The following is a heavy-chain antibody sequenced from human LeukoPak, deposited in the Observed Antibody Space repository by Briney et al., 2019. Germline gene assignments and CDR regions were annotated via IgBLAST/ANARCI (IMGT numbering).Heavy chain of an antibody. CDR2: IYPGDSAT. CDR1: GYSFTNYL. J-gene: IGHJ6*02. D-gene: IGHD2-15*01. V-gene: IGHV5-51*01. Sequence: GESLKISCKGSGYSFTNYLIGWVRQMPVKGLEWMGIIYPGDSATRYSPSFQGQVTISADKSTSTTYLQWSSLKASDTAMYYCARLQLLRGKYDYYYYGMDVWGQGTTVTVSS. CDR3: ARLQLLRGKYDYYYYGMDV.